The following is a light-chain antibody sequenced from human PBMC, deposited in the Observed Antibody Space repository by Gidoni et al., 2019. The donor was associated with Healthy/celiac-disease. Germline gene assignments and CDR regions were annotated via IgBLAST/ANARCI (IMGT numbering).Light chain of an antibody. CDR1: KSVSSY. V-gene: IGKV3-11*01. J-gene: IGKJ4*01. CDR3: QQRSNWPLT. Sequence: EIALTQSPATLSLSPGERATLPCRSSKSVSSYLAWYQQKPGQAPRLLIDDASNRATGIPARFSGSGSGTDFTLTISSLEPEDFAVYYCQQRSNWPLTFXGXTKVEIK. CDR2: DAS.